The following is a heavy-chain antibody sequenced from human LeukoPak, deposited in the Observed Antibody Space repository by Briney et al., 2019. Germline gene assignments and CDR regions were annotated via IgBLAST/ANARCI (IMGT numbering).Heavy chain of an antibody. CDR3: ARGGPESYYDILTGYYWVYYFDY. CDR2: INHSGST. V-gene: IGHV4-34*01. Sequence: SETLSLTCAVYGGSFSGYYWSWIRQPPGKGLEWIGEINHSGSTNYNPSLKSRVTILVDTSKNQFSLKLSSVTAADTAVYYCARGGPESYYDILTGYYWVYYFDYWGQGTLVTVSS. CDR1: GGSFSGYY. J-gene: IGHJ4*02. D-gene: IGHD3-9*01.